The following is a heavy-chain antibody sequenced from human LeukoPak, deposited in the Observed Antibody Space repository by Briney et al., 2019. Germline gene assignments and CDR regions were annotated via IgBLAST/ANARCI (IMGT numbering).Heavy chain of an antibody. CDR3: ARGYYYDNSGYYSVFQH. Sequence: GGSLRLSCAASGFTVSTNYMSWVRQAPGKGLEWVSVIYSGGSTYYADSVKGRFTISRDNSKNTLYLQMNSLRAEDTAVYYCARGYYYDNSGYYSVFQHWGQGTLVTVSS. V-gene: IGHV3-66*02. CDR1: GFTVSTNY. J-gene: IGHJ1*01. D-gene: IGHD3-22*01. CDR2: IYSGGST.